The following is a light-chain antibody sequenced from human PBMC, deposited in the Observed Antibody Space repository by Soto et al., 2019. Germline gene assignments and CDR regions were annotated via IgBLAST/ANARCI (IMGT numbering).Light chain of an antibody. CDR2: EVS. J-gene: IGLJ2*01. CDR1: SCSVGGYNY. V-gene: IGLV2-14*01. Sequence: QYALTQPASVSGSPGQSITISCTGTSCSVGGYNYVSWYQQHPGKAPKLMIYEVSNRPSGVSNRFSGSKSGNTASLTISGLQAEDEADYYCSSYTSSSTLVFGGGTKVTDL. CDR3: SSYTSSSTLV.